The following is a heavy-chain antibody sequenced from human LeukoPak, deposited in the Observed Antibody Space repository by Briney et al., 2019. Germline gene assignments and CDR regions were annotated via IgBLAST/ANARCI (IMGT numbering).Heavy chain of an antibody. CDR2: TYYRSKWYN. CDR1: GDSVFNNNAA. D-gene: IGHD3-3*01. Sequence: SQTLSLTCAISGDSVFNNNAAWNWIRQSPSRGLEWQGRTYYRSKWYNDCAVSLKSRITVNPDTSKNQFSLQLNSVTPEDTAMYYCARYESGSFEIWGQGTMVTVSS. V-gene: IGHV6-1*01. J-gene: IGHJ3*02. CDR3: ARYESGSFEI.